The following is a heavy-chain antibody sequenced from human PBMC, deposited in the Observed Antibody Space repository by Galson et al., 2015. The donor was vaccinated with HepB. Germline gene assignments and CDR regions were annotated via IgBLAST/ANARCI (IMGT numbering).Heavy chain of an antibody. J-gene: IGHJ4*02. CDR2: ISSSSSTI. CDR1: GFTFSSYS. Sequence: SLRLSCAASGFTFSSYSMNWVRQAPGKGLEWVSYISSSSSTIYYADSVKGRFTISRDNAKNSLYLQMNSLRAEDTAVYYCARDPGWFGETIFDYWGQGTLVTVSS. D-gene: IGHD3-10*01. CDR3: ARDPGWFGETIFDY. V-gene: IGHV3-48*01.